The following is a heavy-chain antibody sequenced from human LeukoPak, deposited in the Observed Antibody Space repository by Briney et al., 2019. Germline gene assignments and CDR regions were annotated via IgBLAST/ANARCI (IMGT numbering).Heavy chain of an antibody. CDR2: IYYSGST. Sequence: SETLSPTCTVSGGSISSYYWSWIRQPPGKGLEWIGYIYYSGSTNYNPSLKSRVTISVDTSKNQFSLKLSSVTAADTAVYYCARVRVSRGYSSSWFPSFDYWGQGTLVTVSS. CDR1: GGSISSYY. V-gene: IGHV4-59*01. J-gene: IGHJ4*02. CDR3: ARVRVSRGYSSSWFPSFDY. D-gene: IGHD6-13*01.